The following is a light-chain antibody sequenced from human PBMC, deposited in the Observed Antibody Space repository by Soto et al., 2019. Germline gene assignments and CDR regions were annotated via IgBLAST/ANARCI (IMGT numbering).Light chain of an antibody. Sequence: EIVMTQSPATLSVSPGERATLSCRASQSVSSNLAWYQQKPGQAPRLLMYGASTRATGIPARFSGSGSGTEFTLTISSLQSEDFAVYYCQQYNNWPRTLGQGNKVEIK. J-gene: IGKJ1*01. V-gene: IGKV3-15*01. CDR3: QQYNNWPRT. CDR1: QSVSSN. CDR2: GAS.